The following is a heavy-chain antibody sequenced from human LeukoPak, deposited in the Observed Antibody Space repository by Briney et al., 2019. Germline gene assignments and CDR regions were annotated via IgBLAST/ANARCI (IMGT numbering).Heavy chain of an antibody. CDR1: GFNVSNNH. Sequence: PGGTLRLSCAPSGFNVSNNHMSWVRQAPGKGLEWVSVTFISGNTYYADSVKGRFTISRDNSNNTLYLQMNSLRAEDTAVYYCAGGGGVGAKYWGQGTLVTVSS. CDR2: TFISGNT. CDR3: AGGGGVGAKY. D-gene: IGHD1-26*01. J-gene: IGHJ4*02. V-gene: IGHV3-53*01.